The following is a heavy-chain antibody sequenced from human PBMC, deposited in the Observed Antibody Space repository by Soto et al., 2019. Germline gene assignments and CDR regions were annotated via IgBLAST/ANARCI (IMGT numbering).Heavy chain of an antibody. Sequence: EVRLLESGGGLVQPGGSLRLSCEASGFTFGNYAMTWVRQGPGRGLEWVSALSGSPFNTYYADSVKGRFTISTDNSKKTMYLEMNSLRVDDTAVYYCTTQFFLSSRKPPEDVWGQGIPGAVSS. J-gene: IGHJ6*02. CDR3: TTQFFLSSRKPPEDV. CDR2: LSGSPFNT. V-gene: IGHV3-23*01. CDR1: GFTFGNYA.